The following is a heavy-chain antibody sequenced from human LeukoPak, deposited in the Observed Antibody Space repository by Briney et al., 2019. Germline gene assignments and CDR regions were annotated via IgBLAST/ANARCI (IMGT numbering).Heavy chain of an antibody. D-gene: IGHD3-22*01. J-gene: IGHJ3*02. CDR1: GYTFTSYA. Sequence: ASVKVSCKASGYTFTSYALNLVRQAPGQGVEWMGWINPNSGGTNYAQKFQGRVTMTRDTSISTAYMELSRLRSDDTAVYYCARQSGYHDAFDIWGQGTMVTVSS. CDR3: ARQSGYHDAFDI. CDR2: INPNSGGT. V-gene: IGHV1-2*02.